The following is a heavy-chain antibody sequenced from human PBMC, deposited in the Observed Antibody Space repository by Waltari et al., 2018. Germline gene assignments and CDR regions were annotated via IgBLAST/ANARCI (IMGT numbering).Heavy chain of an antibody. CDR2: IYYSGST. Sequence: QVQLQESGPGLVKPSETLSLTCTVSGGSISSSYWSWIRQLHGKGLEWIGYIYYSGSTNYNPSLKSRVTISVDTSKNQFSLKLSSVTAADTAVYYCARLPYYYDSSGNNNWFDPWGQGTLVTVSS. D-gene: IGHD3-22*01. CDR1: GGSISSSY. V-gene: IGHV4-59*01. CDR3: ARLPYYYDSSGNNNWFDP. J-gene: IGHJ5*02.